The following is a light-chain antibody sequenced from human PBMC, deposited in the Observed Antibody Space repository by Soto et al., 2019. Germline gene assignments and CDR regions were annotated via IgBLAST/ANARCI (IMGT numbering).Light chain of an antibody. CDR1: NIGSKS. V-gene: IGLV3-21*04. J-gene: IGLJ3*02. CDR2: YDS. Sequence: SYELTQPPSVSVSPGKTASITCGGNNIGSKSVHWYQQKPGQAPVLVSYYDSGRPSGIPERFSGSNSGNTAKLAISRVEAGDEADYYCQLWDSSSDQVVFGGGTKLTVL. CDR3: QLWDSSSDQVV.